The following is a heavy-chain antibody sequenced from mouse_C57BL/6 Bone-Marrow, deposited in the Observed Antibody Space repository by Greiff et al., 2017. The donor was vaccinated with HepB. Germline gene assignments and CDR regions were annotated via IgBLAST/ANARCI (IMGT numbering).Heavy chain of an antibody. J-gene: IGHJ3*01. V-gene: IGHV1-26*01. Sequence: VQLQQSGPELVKPGASVKISCKASGYTFTDYYMNWVKQSHGKSLEWIGDINPNNGGTSYNQKFKGKATLTVDKSSSTAYMELRSLTSEDSAVYYCARRDYFLYWGQGTLVTVSA. CDR2: INPNNGGT. CDR3: ARRDYFLY. D-gene: IGHD1-1*02. CDR1: GYTFTDYY.